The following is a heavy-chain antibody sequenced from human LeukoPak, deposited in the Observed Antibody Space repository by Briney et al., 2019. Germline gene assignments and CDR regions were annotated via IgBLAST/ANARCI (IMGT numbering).Heavy chain of an antibody. CDR2: ISYDGSNK. CDR1: GFTFSSYA. Sequence: GGSLRLSCAASGFTFSSYAMHWVRQAPGKGLEWVAVISYDGSNKYYADSVKGRFTISRDNSKNTLYLQMNSLRAEDTAVYYCARPLRGVFDYWGQGTLATVSS. V-gene: IGHV3-30-3*01. D-gene: IGHD2-8*01. CDR3: ARPLRGVFDY. J-gene: IGHJ4*02.